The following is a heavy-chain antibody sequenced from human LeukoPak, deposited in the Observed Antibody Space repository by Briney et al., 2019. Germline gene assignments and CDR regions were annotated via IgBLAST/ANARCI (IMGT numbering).Heavy chain of an antibody. CDR1: GGSISSHY. CDR2: IYYSGST. CDR3: AREASTSGSYDY. V-gene: IGHV4-59*11. J-gene: IGHJ4*02. D-gene: IGHD1-26*01. Sequence: SETLSLTCTVSGGSISSHYWSWIRQPPGKGPEWIGYIYYSGSTNYNPSLKSRITISVDTSKNQFSLKLSSVTAADTAVYYCAREASTSGSYDYWGQGTLVTVFS.